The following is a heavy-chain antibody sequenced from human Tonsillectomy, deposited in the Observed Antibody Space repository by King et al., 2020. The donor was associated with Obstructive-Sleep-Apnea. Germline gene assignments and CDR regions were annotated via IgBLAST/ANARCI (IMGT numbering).Heavy chain of an antibody. J-gene: IGHJ4*02. D-gene: IGHD3-16*01. Sequence: VQLVESGGGLVKPGGSLRLSCAASGFTFRDYYMSWIRQAPGKGLEWVSYISSSRSYTDYADSLRGRFTISRDNAKNSLYLQMNSLRAEDTAVNYCAKWGVGVFDYWGQGTLVTVSS. CDR3: AKWGVGVFDY. CDR1: GFTFRDYY. V-gene: IGHV3-11*06. CDR2: ISSSRSYT.